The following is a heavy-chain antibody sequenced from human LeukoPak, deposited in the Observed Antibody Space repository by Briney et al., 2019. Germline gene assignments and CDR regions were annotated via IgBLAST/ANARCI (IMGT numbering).Heavy chain of an antibody. CDR1: GGSIGNYY. Sequence: PSETLSLTCTVSGGSIGNYYWSWIRQPAGKGLEWIGRIYTSGTTHYNPSLKSRVTMSVDTSKNQFSLKLSSVTAADTAVYYCARHRSKWLQSSFDYWGQGTLVTVSS. CDR2: IYTSGTT. D-gene: IGHD5-24*01. CDR3: ARHRSKWLQSSFDY. J-gene: IGHJ4*02. V-gene: IGHV4-4*07.